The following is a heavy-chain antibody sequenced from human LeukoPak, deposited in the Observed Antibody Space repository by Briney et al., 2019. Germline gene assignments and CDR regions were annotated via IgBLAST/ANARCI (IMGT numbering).Heavy chain of an antibody. D-gene: IGHD3-10*01. V-gene: IGHV1-18*01. Sequence: ASVKVSCKASGYTFTSYGISWVRQAPGQGLEWMGWISAYNGNTNYAQKLQGRVTMTTDTSTSTAYMELRSLRSDDTAVYYCARDPPTYYYGSGSYVDYWGQGTLVTVSS. J-gene: IGHJ4*02. CDR3: ARDPPTYYYGSGSYVDY. CDR1: GYTFTSYG. CDR2: ISAYNGNT.